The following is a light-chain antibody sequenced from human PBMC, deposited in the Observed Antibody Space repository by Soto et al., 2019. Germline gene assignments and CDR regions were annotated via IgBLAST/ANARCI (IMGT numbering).Light chain of an antibody. CDR2: QDS. V-gene: IGLV3-1*01. CDR1: KLGDKY. CDR3: QAWDSSTVV. J-gene: IGLJ2*01. Sequence: SYELTQPPSVSVSPGQTASITCSGDKLGDKYACWYQQKPGQSPVLVMYQDSKRPSGIPERFSGSNSGNTATPTISGTQAMDEADYYCQAWDSSTVVFGGGTKLTVL.